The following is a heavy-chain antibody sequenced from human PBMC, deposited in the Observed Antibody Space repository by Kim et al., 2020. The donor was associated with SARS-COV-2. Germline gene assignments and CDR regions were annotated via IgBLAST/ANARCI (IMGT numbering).Heavy chain of an antibody. J-gene: IGHJ3*02. CDR3: AKAFGASIAAAKRDAFDI. Sequence: GGSLRLSCAASGFTFSSYGMHWVRQAPGKGLEWVAVISYDGSNKYYADSVKGRFTISRDNSKNTLYLQMNSLRAEDTAVYYCAKAFGASIAAAKRDAFDIWGQGTMVTVSS. V-gene: IGHV3-30*18. CDR1: GFTFSSYG. CDR2: ISYDGSNK. D-gene: IGHD6-13*01.